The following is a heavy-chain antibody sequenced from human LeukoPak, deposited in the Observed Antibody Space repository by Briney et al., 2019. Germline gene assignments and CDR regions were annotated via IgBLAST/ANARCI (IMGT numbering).Heavy chain of an antibody. Sequence: SETLSLTCSVSGDSISSYHWSWIRRPPGKGLEWIGYISDSGSTKYNSSLKSRVTMSMDTSKNQFSLNLSSVTAADTAVYYCARVGRGDHTWGSYSFDYWGQGTLVTVSS. CDR3: ARVGRGDHTWGSYSFDY. CDR1: GDSISSYH. J-gene: IGHJ4*02. CDR2: ISDSGST. V-gene: IGHV4-59*01. D-gene: IGHD3-16*01.